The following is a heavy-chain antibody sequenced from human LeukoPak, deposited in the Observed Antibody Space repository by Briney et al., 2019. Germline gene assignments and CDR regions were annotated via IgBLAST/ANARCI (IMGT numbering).Heavy chain of an antibody. CDR3: ASGDNQDIVVVPAAILPPFDY. V-gene: IGHV3-30-3*01. CDR1: GFTFSSYA. Sequence: GGSLRLSCAASGFTFSSYAMHWVRQAPGKGLEWVAVISYDGSNKYYADSVKGRFTISRDNSKNTLYLQMNSLRAEDTAVYYCASGDNQDIVVVPAAILPPFDYWGQGTLVTVSS. J-gene: IGHJ4*02. CDR2: ISYDGSNK. D-gene: IGHD2-2*01.